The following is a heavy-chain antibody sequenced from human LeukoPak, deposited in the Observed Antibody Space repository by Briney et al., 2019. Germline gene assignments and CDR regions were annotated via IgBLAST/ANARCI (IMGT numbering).Heavy chain of an antibody. CDR2: ISGSGGRT. V-gene: IGHV3-23*01. CDR1: GFTFSSYA. D-gene: IGHD2-15*01. CDR3: AKDRGGGNLDFDY. J-gene: IGHJ4*02. Sequence: GSLRLSCAASGFTFSSYAMTWVRQAPGKGLEWVSVISGSGGRTYYADSVKGRFTISRDNSKNTLYLQMSSLRAVDTAVYYCAKDRGGGNLDFDYWGQGTLVTVSS.